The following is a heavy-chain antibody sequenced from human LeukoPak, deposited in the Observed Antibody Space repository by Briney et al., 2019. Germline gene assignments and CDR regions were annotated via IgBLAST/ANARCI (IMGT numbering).Heavy chain of an antibody. J-gene: IGHJ4*02. V-gene: IGHV3-15*07. CDR1: SYTFSDAW. Sequence: GGSLRLSCAASSYTFSDAWMNWVRQAPGKGLEWVGRIEAKAHGGTTNYAAPVKGRFTISRDDSKNTLYLQMSSLKAEDTAVYYCTTDPFYDSAGFGFWGQGTLVTVS. CDR3: TTDPFYDSAGFGF. CDR2: IEAKAHGGTT. D-gene: IGHD3-22*01.